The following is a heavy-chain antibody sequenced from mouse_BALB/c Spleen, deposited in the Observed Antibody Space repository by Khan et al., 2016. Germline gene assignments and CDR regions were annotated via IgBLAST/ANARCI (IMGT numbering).Heavy chain of an antibody. J-gene: IGHJ1*01. Sequence: EVELVESGGGLVKPGGSLKLSCAASGFTFSDYYMYWVRQTPEKRLEWVATISDGGSYTYYPDSVKGRFTISRDNAKNNLYLQMSSLKSEDTAMYYGARGLNGYFDVWGAGTTVTVSA. CDR2: ISDGGSYT. CDR1: GFTFSDYY. V-gene: IGHV5-4*02. CDR3: ARGLNGYFDV.